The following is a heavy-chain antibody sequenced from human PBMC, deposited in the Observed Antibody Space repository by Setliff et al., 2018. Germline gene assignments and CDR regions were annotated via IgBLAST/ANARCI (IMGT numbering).Heavy chain of an antibody. D-gene: IGHD3-3*01. J-gene: IGHJ5*02. CDR1: GYTFTNYA. CDR2: INAGNGNT. Sequence: ASVKVSCKASGYTFTNYAIHWVRQAPGQRLEWMGWINAGNGNTKYSQKFQGRVIITRDTSASTAYMELSSLRSEDTAVYYCARDTYIGDFWSGYYIQGRFDPWGQGTLVTVSS. CDR3: ARDTYIGDFWSGYYIQGRFDP. V-gene: IGHV1-3*01.